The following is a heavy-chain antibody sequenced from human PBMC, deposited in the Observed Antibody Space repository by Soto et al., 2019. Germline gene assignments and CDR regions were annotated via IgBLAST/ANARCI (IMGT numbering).Heavy chain of an antibody. Sequence: PGESLKISCKGSGYSLTSYWISWVRQMPGKGLEWMGRIDPSDSYTNYCPSFQGYVTISADKSISTAYLQWSSLKASDAAMYYCARRDCSSTSCYRDNYYYGMDVWGQGATVTVSS. D-gene: IGHD2-2*02. CDR1: GYSLTSYW. J-gene: IGHJ6*02. V-gene: IGHV5-10-1*01. CDR2: IDPSDSYT. CDR3: ARRDCSSTSCYRDNYYYGMDV.